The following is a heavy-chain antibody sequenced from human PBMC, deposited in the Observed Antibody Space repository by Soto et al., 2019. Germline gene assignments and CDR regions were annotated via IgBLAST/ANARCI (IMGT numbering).Heavy chain of an antibody. J-gene: IGHJ4*02. CDR3: ARDQGGYGGFDY. CDR2: IYYSGTT. Sequence: SETLSLTCTVSGDSISSGDYYWSWVRQSPGKGLEWIGCIYYSGTTYYNPSLKSRVTISVDKSKNQFSLKLSSVTAADTAVYYCARDQGGYGGFDYWGQGTLVTVSS. CDR1: GDSISSGDYY. D-gene: IGHD4-17*01. V-gene: IGHV4-30-4*01.